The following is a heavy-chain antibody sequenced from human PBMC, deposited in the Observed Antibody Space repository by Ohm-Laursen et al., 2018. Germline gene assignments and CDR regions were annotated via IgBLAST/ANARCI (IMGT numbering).Heavy chain of an antibody. D-gene: IGHD3-3*01. Sequence: SLRLSCAASGFTFSNSWMHWVRQAPGKGLVWVSRVNIDGSITTYADSVKGRFTISRDNAKSTLYLQLNSLRAEDTAVYYCARSFAGERDYWGQGTLVTVSS. CDR2: VNIDGSIT. J-gene: IGHJ4*02. V-gene: IGHV3-74*01. CDR1: GFTFSNSW. CDR3: ARSFAGERDY.